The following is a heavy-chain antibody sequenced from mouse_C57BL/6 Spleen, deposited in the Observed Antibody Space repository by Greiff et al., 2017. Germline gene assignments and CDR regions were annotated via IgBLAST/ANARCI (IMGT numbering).Heavy chain of an antibody. CDR2: IDPEDGDT. J-gene: IGHJ2*01. CDR3: TTLYDYYEY. V-gene: IGHV14-1*01. CDR1: GFNIKDYY. D-gene: IGHD2-4*01. Sequence: EVQLVQSGAELVRPGASVKLSCTASGFNIKDYYMHWVKQRPEQGLEWIGRIDPEDGDTEYAPKFPGKATMTAHTSSNTAYLQLRSLTSADTAVSYCTTLYDYYEYWGQGTTLTVSS.